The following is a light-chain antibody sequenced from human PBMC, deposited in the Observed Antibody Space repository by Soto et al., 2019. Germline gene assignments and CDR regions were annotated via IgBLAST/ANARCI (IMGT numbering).Light chain of an antibody. CDR3: SSYSSSTTRDV. V-gene: IGLV2-14*01. J-gene: IGLJ1*01. CDR2: EVT. CDR1: SSDVGSYNY. Sequence: QSVLTQPASVSGSPGQSITMSCTGTSSDVGSYNYVSWYQQHPGKAPKLMIFEVTKRPSGVSNRFSGSKSDNTASLTISGLQPEDEADYYCSSYSSSTTRDVFGTGTKLTVL.